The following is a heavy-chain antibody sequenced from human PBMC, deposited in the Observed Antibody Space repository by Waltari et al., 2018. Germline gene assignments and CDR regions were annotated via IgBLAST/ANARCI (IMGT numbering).Heavy chain of an antibody. CDR1: GFGFEDYA. V-gene: IGHV3-49*04. CDR2: IRRNSYGGST. CDR3: TRASLTDFDY. Sequence: EVQLVDSGGGLVQPGRSLRLSCATSGFGFEDYAISWVRQAPGRGLEWVGFIRRNSYGGSTDYAASVKGRFTISRDDSKGLAYLQMNWLKTEDTAMYYCTRASLTDFDYWGQGTLVTVSS. D-gene: IGHD2-2*01. J-gene: IGHJ4*02.